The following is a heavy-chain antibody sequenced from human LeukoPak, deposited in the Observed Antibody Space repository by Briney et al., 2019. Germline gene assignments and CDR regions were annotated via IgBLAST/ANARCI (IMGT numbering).Heavy chain of an antibody. Sequence: ASVKVSCKASGYTFTSYDINWVRQATGQGLEWMGWMNPNSGNTGYAQKFQGRVTMTRNTSISTAYMELSSLRSEDTAVYYCARGSTETYYDFWSGYWGDYMDVWGKGTTVTVSS. D-gene: IGHD3-3*01. J-gene: IGHJ6*03. V-gene: IGHV1-8*01. CDR1: GYTFTSYD. CDR2: MNPNSGNT. CDR3: ARGSTETYYDFWSGYWGDYMDV.